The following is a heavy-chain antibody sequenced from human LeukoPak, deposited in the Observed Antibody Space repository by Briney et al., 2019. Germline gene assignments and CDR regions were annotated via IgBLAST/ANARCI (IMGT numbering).Heavy chain of an antibody. CDR1: GGSISSYY. CDR2: IYYSGST. V-gene: IGHV4-59*08. D-gene: IGHD2-15*01. CDR3: ARLRPLEDCSGGSCYSLPYYMDV. J-gene: IGHJ6*03. Sequence: SETLSLTCTVSGGSISSYYWSWIRQPPGKGLEWIGYIYYSGSTNYNPSLKSRVTISVDTSKNQFSLKLSSVTAADTAVYYCARLRPLEDCSGGSCYSLPYYMDVWGKGTTVTISS.